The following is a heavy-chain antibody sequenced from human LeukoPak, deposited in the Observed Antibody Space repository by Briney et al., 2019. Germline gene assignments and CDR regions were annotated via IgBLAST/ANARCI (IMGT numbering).Heavy chain of an antibody. D-gene: IGHD3-22*01. Sequence: GGSLRLSCAASGFTFSSYGMHWVRQAPGKGLEWVAVISYDGSNKYYADSVKGRFTISRDNSKNTLYLQMNSLRAEDTAVYYCATTYYYGSSGYRFDYWGQGTLVTVSS. CDR1: GFTFSSYG. J-gene: IGHJ4*02. CDR3: ATTYYYGSSGYRFDY. CDR2: ISYDGSNK. V-gene: IGHV3-30*03.